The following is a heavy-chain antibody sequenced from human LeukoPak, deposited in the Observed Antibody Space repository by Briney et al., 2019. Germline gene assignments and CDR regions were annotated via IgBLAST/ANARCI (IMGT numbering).Heavy chain of an antibody. CDR3: AREGLRGRRHHDILTGPDWFDP. D-gene: IGHD3-9*01. CDR2: IYYSGRT. J-gene: IGHJ5*02. Sequence: SETLSLTCTVSGASISSSSSYWGWIRQPPGKGLEWIGSIYYSGRTYYNPSLKSRVTISVDTSKNQFSLKLRSVTAADTAVYYCAREGLRGRRHHDILTGPDWFDPWGQGTLVTVSS. CDR1: GASISSSSSY. V-gene: IGHV4-39*07.